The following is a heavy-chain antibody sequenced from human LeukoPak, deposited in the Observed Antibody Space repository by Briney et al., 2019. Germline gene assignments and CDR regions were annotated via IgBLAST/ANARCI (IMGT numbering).Heavy chain of an antibody. V-gene: IGHV4-59*01. CDR1: GGSISSYY. J-gene: IGHJ4*02. D-gene: IGHD4-11*01. CDR3: ARETVTTVTILY. Sequence: PSETLSLTCTVSGGSISSYYWSWIRQPPGKGLEWIGYIYYSGSTNYNPSLKSRVTISVDTSKNQFSLKLSSVTAADTAVYYCARETVTTVTILYWGQGTLVTVSS. CDR2: IYYSGST.